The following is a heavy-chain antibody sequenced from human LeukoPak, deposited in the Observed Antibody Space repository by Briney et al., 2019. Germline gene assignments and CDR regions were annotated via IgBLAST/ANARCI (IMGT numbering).Heavy chain of an antibody. CDR3: ARGSRISSLQYSQH. Sequence: SETLSLTCTVSGYSISSGYYWGWIRQPPGKGLEWIGSIYHSGSTYYNPSLKSRVTISVDTSKNQFSLKLSSVTAADTAVYYCARGSRISSLQYSQHWGQGTLVTVSS. V-gene: IGHV4-38-2*02. J-gene: IGHJ1*01. CDR2: IYHSGST. CDR1: GYSISSGYY. D-gene: IGHD6-13*01.